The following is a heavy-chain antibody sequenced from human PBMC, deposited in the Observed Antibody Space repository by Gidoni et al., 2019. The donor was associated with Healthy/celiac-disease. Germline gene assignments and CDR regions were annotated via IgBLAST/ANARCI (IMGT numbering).Heavy chain of an antibody. CDR2: IYTSGST. J-gene: IGHJ2*01. CDR3: ARLYYDYVWGSYPKGYFDL. D-gene: IGHD3-16*01. CDR1: GGSISSYY. Sequence: QVQLQESGPGLVKPSATLSLTCTVSGGSISSYYWSWIRQPAGKGLEWIGRIYTSGSTTYNPSLKSRVTMSVDTSKNQFSLKLSSVTAADTAVYYCARLYYDYVWGSYPKGYFDLWGRGTLVTVSS. V-gene: IGHV4-4*07.